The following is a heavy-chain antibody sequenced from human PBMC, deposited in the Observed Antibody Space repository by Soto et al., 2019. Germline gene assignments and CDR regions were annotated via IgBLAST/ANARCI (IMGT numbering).Heavy chain of an antibody. CDR3: ARKNCYGSGSYVTFDY. CDR2: IYHSGST. J-gene: IGHJ4*02. Sequence: SETLSLTCAVSGGSISSSNWWSWVRQPPGKGLEWIGEIYHSGSTNYNPSLKSRVTISVDKSKNQFSLKLSSVTAADTAVYYCARKNCYGSGSYVTFDYWGQGTLVTVSS. CDR1: GGSISSSNW. D-gene: IGHD3-10*01. V-gene: IGHV4-4*02.